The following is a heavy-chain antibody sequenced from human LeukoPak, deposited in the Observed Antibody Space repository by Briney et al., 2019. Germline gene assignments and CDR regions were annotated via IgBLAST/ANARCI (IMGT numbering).Heavy chain of an antibody. Sequence: PSETLSLTCAVSAYSISNGYYWGWIRRPPGKGLEWIGSIYHSGSTYYNPSLKSRVTISVDTSKNQFSLKLSSVTAADTAVYYCARAAYYYDTSGYYYDYWGQGTLVTVSS. D-gene: IGHD3-22*01. J-gene: IGHJ4*02. CDR3: ARAAYYYDTSGYYYDY. V-gene: IGHV4-38-2*01. CDR2: IYHSGST. CDR1: AYSISNGYY.